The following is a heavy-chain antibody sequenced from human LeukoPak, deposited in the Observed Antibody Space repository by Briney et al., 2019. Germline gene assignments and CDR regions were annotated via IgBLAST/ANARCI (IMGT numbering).Heavy chain of an antibody. CDR2: INHSGST. CDR1: GGSFSGYY. J-gene: IGHJ4*02. D-gene: IGHD3-10*01. CDR3: ARHRATGYFDY. V-gene: IGHV4-34*01. Sequence: SETLSLTCAVYGGSFSGYYWSWIRQPPGKGLEWIGEINHSGSTNYNPSLKSRVTISVDTSKNQFSLKLSSVTAADTAVYYCARHRATGYFDYWGQGTLVTVSS.